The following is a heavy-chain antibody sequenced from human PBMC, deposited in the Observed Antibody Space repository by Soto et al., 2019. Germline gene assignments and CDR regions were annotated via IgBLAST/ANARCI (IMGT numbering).Heavy chain of an antibody. CDR3: ARDGESGAYCGGDCYRGGYNWFDP. D-gene: IGHD2-21*02. J-gene: IGHJ5*02. V-gene: IGHV4-30-4*01. CDR1: GGSISSGDYY. Sequence: PSETLSLTCTVSGGSISSGDYYWSWIRQPPGKGLEWIGYIYYSGSTYYNPSLKSRVTISVDTSKNQSSLKLSSVTAADTAVYYCARDGESGAYCGGDCYRGGYNWFDPWGQGTLVTVS. CDR2: IYYSGST.